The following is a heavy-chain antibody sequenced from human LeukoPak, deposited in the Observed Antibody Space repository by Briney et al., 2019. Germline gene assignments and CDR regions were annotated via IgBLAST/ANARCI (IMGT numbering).Heavy chain of an antibody. CDR3: ARAVWIQLLLEY. V-gene: IGHV1-8*01. CDR2: MNPNSGNT. Sequence: ASVKVSCKASGYTFRTYDVAWVRQAPGQGLEWMGWMNPNSGNTGYAQKFKGRVTMTSDASIGSAYMELSSLRSEDTAVYFCARAVWIQLLLEYWGHGTLITVSS. D-gene: IGHD2-2*01. J-gene: IGHJ4*01. CDR1: GYTFRTYD.